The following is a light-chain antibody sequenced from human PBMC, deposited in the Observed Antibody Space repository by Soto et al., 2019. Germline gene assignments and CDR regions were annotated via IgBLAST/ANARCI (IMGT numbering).Light chain of an antibody. Sequence: DIQMTQSPYSLSASVGDRVTITCRASQSISDFLNWYQQKPGKAPKLLIYAASTLQSGVPSRFSGSGSGTDFTLTISSLEPEDFATYYCQQYYSFPRTFGQGTKVDIK. J-gene: IGKJ1*01. V-gene: IGKV1-39*01. CDR1: QSISDF. CDR3: QQYYSFPRT. CDR2: AAS.